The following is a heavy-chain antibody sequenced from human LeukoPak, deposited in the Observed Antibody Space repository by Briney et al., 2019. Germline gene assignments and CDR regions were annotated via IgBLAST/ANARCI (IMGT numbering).Heavy chain of an antibody. Sequence: GGSLRLSCAASGLTFSSYAMSWVRQARGKGLEWVSAISGSGGSTYYTDSVKGRFTISRDNSKNTLWLQMNSLRAEDTAVYYCAKDGFLLWRSAFDIWGQGTMVTVSS. J-gene: IGHJ3*02. CDR2: ISGSGGST. V-gene: IGHV3-23*01. CDR3: AKDGFLLWRSAFDI. CDR1: GLTFSSYA. D-gene: IGHD2-21*01.